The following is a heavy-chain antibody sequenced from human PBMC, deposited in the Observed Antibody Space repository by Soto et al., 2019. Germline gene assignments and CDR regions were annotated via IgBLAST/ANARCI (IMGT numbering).Heavy chain of an antibody. J-gene: IGHJ6*02. CDR2: IYSGGST. V-gene: IGHV3-53*04. CDR3: ARDTSDTTMDV. D-gene: IGHD2-2*01. Sequence: EVQLVESGGGLVQPGGSLRLSCAAAGFTVSSTYISWVRQAPGKGLEWFSVIYSGGSTYYADSVKGRFTISRHNSKNTLYLPMNSLRAEDTAVYYCARDTSDTTMDVWGQGTTVTVSS. CDR1: GFTVSSTY.